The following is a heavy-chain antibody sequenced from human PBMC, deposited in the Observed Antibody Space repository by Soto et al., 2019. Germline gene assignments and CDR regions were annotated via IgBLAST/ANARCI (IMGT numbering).Heavy chain of an antibody. J-gene: IGHJ4*02. CDR1: GFTFSSYA. V-gene: IGHV3-30-3*01. Sequence: QVQLVESGGGVVQPGRSLRLSCAASGFTFSSYAMHWVRQAPGKGLEWVAVISYDGSNKYYADSVKGRFTISRDNSKNTLYLQMNSLRAEDTAVYYCARDGHVGAFDYWGQGTLVTVSS. D-gene: IGHD1-26*01. CDR2: ISYDGSNK. CDR3: ARDGHVGAFDY.